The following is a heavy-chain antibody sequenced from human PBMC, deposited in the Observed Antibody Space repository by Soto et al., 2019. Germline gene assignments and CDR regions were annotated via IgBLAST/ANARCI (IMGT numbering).Heavy chain of an antibody. V-gene: IGHV3-30-3*01. CDR1: GFTFSSYA. J-gene: IGHJ6*02. D-gene: IGHD6-6*01. CDR3: AGSYYYYGMDV. Sequence: QVQLVESGGGVVQPGRSLRLSCAASGFTFSSYAMHWVRQAPGKGLEWVAVISYDGSNKYYADSVKGRFTISRDNSKNTLYLQMNSLRAEDTAVYYCAGSYYYYGMDVWGQGTTVTVSS. CDR2: ISYDGSNK.